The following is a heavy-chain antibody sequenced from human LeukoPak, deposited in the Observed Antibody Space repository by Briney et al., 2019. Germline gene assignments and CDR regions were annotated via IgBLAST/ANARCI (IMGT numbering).Heavy chain of an antibody. J-gene: IGHJ4*02. CDR1: GGTFSSYA. D-gene: IGHD2-15*01. Sequence: SVKVSCKASGGTFSSYAISWVRQAPGQGLEWMGGIIPIFGTPNYAQKFQGRVTITTDESTSTAYMELSSLRSEDTAVYYCATPHGHLGYCSGGSCYLQLDYWGQGTLVTVSS. V-gene: IGHV1-69*05. CDR2: IIPIFGTP. CDR3: ATPHGHLGYCSGGSCYLQLDY.